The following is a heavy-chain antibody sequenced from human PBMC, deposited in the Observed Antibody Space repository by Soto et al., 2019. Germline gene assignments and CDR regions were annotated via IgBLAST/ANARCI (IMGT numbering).Heavy chain of an antibody. CDR2: INHSGST. V-gene: IGHV4-34*01. Sequence: SETLSLTCAVYGGSFSGYYWSWIRQPPGKGLEWIGEINHSGSTNYNPSLKSRVTISVDTSKNQFSLKLSSVTAADTAVYYCASPYCGGDCYPSYYYYGMDVWGQGTTVTVS. CDR3: ASPYCGGDCYPSYYYYGMDV. CDR1: GGSFSGYY. J-gene: IGHJ6*02. D-gene: IGHD2-21*02.